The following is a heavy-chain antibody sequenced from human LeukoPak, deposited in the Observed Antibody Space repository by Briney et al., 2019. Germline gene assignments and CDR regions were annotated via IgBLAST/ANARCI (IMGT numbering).Heavy chain of an antibody. CDR2: ISYDGSNK. Sequence: PGGSLRLSCAASGFTFNSFGMHWIRQAPGKGLEWVAVISYDGSNKYYADSVKGRFTISRGNAKNSLYLQMNSLRAEDTAVYYCARARGAKRVGLYYYYGMDVWGQGTTVTVSS. V-gene: IGHV3-30*03. J-gene: IGHJ6*02. D-gene: IGHD3-10*01. CDR3: ARARGAKRVGLYYYYGMDV. CDR1: GFTFNSFG.